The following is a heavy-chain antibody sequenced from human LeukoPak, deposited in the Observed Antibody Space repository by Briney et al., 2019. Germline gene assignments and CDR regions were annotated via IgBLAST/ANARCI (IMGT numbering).Heavy chain of an antibody. CDR3: AREVSFVYYDFWSGYNRDAFDI. CDR1: GGSISSSSYY. J-gene: IGHJ3*02. V-gene: IGHV4-39*07. Sequence: PSETLSLTCTVSGGSISSSSYYWGWIRQPPGKGLEWIGYIYHSGSTYYNPSLKSRVTISVDRSKKQFSLKLSSVTAADTAVYYCAREVSFVYYDFWSGYNRDAFDIWGQGTMVTVSS. CDR2: IYHSGST. D-gene: IGHD3-3*01.